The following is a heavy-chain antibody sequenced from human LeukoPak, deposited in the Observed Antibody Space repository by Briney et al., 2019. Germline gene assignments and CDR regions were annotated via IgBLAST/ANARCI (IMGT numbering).Heavy chain of an antibody. Sequence: GGSLRLSCAASGFTFSNAWMSWVRQAPGKGLEWVGRIKSKTDGGTTDYAAPVKGRFTISRDDSKNTLYLQMNSLKTEDTAVYYCTTAGLRFLEWLFGAYYFDYWGQGTLVTVSS. CDR2: IKSKTDGGTT. V-gene: IGHV3-15*01. CDR1: GFTFSNAW. D-gene: IGHD3-3*01. J-gene: IGHJ4*02. CDR3: TTAGLRFLEWLFGAYYFDY.